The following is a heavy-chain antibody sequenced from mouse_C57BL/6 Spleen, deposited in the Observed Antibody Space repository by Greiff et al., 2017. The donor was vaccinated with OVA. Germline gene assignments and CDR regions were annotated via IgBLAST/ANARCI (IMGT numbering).Heavy chain of an antibody. D-gene: IGHD1-1*01. CDR3: ARSGYYGSSYAMDY. V-gene: IGHV1-82*01. J-gene: IGHJ4*01. CDR1: GYAFSSSW. Sequence: VQLQQSGPELVKPGASVKISCKASGYAFSSSWMNWVKQRPGKGLEWIGRIYPGDGDTTYNGKFKGKATLTADKSSSTAYMQLSSLTSEDSAVYFCARSGYYGSSYAMDYWGQGTSVTVSS. CDR2: IYPGDGDT.